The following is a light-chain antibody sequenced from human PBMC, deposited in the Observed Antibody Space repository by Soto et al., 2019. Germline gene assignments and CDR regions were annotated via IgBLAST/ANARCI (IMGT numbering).Light chain of an antibody. V-gene: IGLV4-60*02. CDR2: LEGRGNY. CDR3: ETWDSNTWV. CDR1: SEHSSYI. Sequence: QPVLTQSSSASASLGSSVKLTCTLSSEHSSYIIAWHQQQPGKAPRYLMKLEGRGNYNKGSGVPDRFSGSSSGADRYLTISNLQFEDEADYYCETWDSNTWVFGGGTQLTVL. J-gene: IGLJ3*02.